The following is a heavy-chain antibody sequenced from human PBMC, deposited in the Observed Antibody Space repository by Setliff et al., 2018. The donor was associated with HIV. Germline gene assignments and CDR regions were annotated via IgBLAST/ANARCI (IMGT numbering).Heavy chain of an antibody. V-gene: IGHV4-4*08. CDR2: IYSSGRT. J-gene: IGHJ4*02. CDR1: GGSISNYF. CDR3: ASGYQYDSSGYYYVTPIDY. D-gene: IGHD3-22*01. Sequence: PSETLSLTCNVSGGSISNYFWSWIRQPPGKGLEWVGYIYSSGRTNYNPSLKSRVTMSVDTSKNQFSLKLNSVTATDTAVYYCASGYQYDSSGYYYVTPIDYWGQGTLVTVSS.